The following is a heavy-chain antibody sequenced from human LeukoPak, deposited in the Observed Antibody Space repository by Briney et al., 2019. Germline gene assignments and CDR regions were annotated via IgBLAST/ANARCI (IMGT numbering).Heavy chain of an antibody. CDR2: IYTSGST. CDR1: GGSISSYY. D-gene: IGHD4-23*01. Sequence: SETLSLTCTVSGGSISSYYWSWIRQPAGKGLEWIGRIYTSGSTNYNPSLKSRVTMSVDTSKNQFSLKLSSVTAADTAVYYCAGGPTVAHYYGMDVWGQGTTVTVSS. V-gene: IGHV4-4*07. J-gene: IGHJ6*02. CDR3: AGGPTVAHYYGMDV.